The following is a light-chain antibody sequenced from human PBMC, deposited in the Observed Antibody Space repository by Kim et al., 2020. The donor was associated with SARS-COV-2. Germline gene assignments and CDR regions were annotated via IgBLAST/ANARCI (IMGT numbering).Light chain of an antibody. V-gene: IGLV3-1*01. Sequence: SYELTQPPSVSVSPGQTASITCSGDKLCNKFTSWYQLKPGRSPVVVIYQDTKRPSGLPERFSVSISGNTATLTISGTHTTDEAYYYCQAWDSSTVVFGGG. CDR2: QDT. CDR1: KLCNKF. J-gene: IGLJ2*01. CDR3: QAWDSSTVV.